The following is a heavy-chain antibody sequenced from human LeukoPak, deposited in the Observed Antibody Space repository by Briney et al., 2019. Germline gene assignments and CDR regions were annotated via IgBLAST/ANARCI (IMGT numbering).Heavy chain of an antibody. CDR1: GGSISSYY. CDR2: IYYSGST. D-gene: IGHD3-3*01. J-gene: IGHJ1*01. V-gene: IGHV4-59*01. CDR3: ARGPSYYDFWSGYYEYFQH. Sequence: PSETLSLTCTVSGGSISSYYWSWIRQPPGKGLEWIGYIYYSGSTNYNPSLKSRVTISVGTSKNQFSLELSSVTAADTAVYYCARGPSYYDFWSGYYEYFQHWGQGTLVTVSS.